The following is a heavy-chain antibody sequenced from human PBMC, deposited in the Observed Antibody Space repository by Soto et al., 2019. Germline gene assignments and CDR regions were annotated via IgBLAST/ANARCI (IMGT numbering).Heavy chain of an antibody. Sequence: EVQLVESGGGLIQPGRSLRLSCAVSGFTCDEHAMHWVRQVPGEGLEWVSGVFCKGGSTGYADSVKGRFTISRDNAKNSLYLQMNSLRAEDTAVYYRVKDVTPGGADVWGQGTTVTVSS. D-gene: IGHD2-21*02. CDR1: GFTCDEHA. V-gene: IGHV3-9*01. CDR3: VKDVTPGGADV. CDR2: VFCKGGST. J-gene: IGHJ6*02.